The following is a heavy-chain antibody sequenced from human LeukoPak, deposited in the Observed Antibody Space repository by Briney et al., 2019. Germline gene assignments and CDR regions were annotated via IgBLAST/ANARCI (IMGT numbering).Heavy chain of an antibody. J-gene: IGHJ4*02. D-gene: IGHD5-18*01. CDR1: GGSISTFY. CDR2: IYYSGNT. V-gene: IGHV4-59*01. CDR3: ARGASGYSHG. Sequence: SETLSLTCTVSGGSISTFYWSWIRQPPGKGLECIGYIYYSGNTNYNPSLKSRVTISVDTSKNQFYLNLTSVTAADTAVYYCARGASGYSHGWGQGTLVTVSS.